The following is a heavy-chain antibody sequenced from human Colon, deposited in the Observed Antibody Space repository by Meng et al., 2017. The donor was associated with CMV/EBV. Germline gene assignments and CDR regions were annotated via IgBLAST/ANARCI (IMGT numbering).Heavy chain of an antibody. Sequence: GGSLRLSCTVSSYSISSDFYWGWIRQPPGKGLEWLSMIYGGSSTFYADSVKGRFTISADTSKNTLDLRMNSLRPEDTAVYYCVRGLGELSLEGYRVDGMDVWGQGTTVTVSS. V-gene: IGHV3-66*02. CDR3: VRGLGELSLEGYRVDGMDV. CDR2: IYGGSST. CDR1: SYSISSDFY. J-gene: IGHJ6*02. D-gene: IGHD3-16*02.